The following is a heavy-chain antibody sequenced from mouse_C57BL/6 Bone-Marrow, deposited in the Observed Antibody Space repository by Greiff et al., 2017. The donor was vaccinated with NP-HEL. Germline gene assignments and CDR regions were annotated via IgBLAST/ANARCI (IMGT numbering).Heavy chain of an antibody. J-gene: IGHJ4*01. Sequence: QVQLQQPGTELVKPGASVKLSCKASGYTFTSYWMHWVKQRPGQGLEWIGNINPSNGGTNYNEKFKSKATLTVDKSSSTAYMQLSSLTSEDSAVYYCARGIGLRRDYYAMDYWGQGTSVTVSS. CDR1: GYTFTSYW. D-gene: IGHD2-4*01. CDR2: INPSNGGT. V-gene: IGHV1-53*01. CDR3: ARGIGLRRDYYAMDY.